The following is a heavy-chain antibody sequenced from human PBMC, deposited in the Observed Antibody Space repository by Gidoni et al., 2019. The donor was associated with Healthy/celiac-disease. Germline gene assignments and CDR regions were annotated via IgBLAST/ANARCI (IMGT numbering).Heavy chain of an antibody. CDR3: ARSPLRKHAFDI. CDR2: IYSGGST. Sequence: EVQLVESGGGFVQPGGSLRLSCAAAAFTVSSNYMSWVRQAPGKGLEWVSVIYSGGSTYYADSVKGRFNISRDNSKNTLYLQMNSLRAEDTDVYYCARSPLRKHAFDIWGQGTMVTVSS. V-gene: IGHV3-66*01. CDR1: AFTVSSNY. J-gene: IGHJ3*02.